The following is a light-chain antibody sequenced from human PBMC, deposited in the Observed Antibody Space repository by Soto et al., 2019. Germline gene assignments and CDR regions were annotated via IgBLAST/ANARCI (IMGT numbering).Light chain of an antibody. CDR2: GAS. V-gene: IGKV1-39*01. Sequence: DIQMTQSPSSLSASVGDRITITCRASQSISNFLNWYHQRPGNAPKLLIFGASSLQSGVPSKFTGSGSETDFTLTLSDLKREEFGTYYCQQTDSTPYTFGQGTNLAIK. J-gene: IGKJ2*01. CDR3: QQTDSTPYT. CDR1: QSISNF.